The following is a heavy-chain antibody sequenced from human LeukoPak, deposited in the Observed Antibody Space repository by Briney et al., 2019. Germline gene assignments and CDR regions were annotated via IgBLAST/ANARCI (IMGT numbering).Heavy chain of an antibody. CDR1: GNSISSGYY. J-gene: IGHJ4*02. CDR3: AGQHDSNGYYFY. V-gene: IGHV4-38-2*01. D-gene: IGHD3-22*01. CDR2: IYHSGST. Sequence: RPSETLSLTCAVTGNSISSGYYWGWIRQPLGKGLEWIGSIYHSGSTYYNPSLKSRVTISVDTSKNRFSLKLSSVTAADTAVYYCAGQHDSNGYYFYWGQGTLVTVSS.